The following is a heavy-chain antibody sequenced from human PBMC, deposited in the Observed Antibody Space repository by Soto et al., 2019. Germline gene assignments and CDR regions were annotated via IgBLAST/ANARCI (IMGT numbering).Heavy chain of an antibody. CDR3: ARLQINGGAFDI. CDR2: IYYTGSA. V-gene: IGHV4-31*02. CDR1: GGSIRSGGYH. D-gene: IGHD2-8*01. J-gene: IGHJ3*02. Sequence: SETLSLTXSVSGGSIRSGGYHWSWIRQHPGKGLEWIGNIYYTGSAYYTPSLKSRVTFSVDTSKNQVSLRLTSVTAADTAVYSCARLQINGGAFDIWGQGTMVTVSS.